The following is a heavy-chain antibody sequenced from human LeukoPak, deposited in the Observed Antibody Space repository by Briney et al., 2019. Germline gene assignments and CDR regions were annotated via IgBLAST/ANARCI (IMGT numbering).Heavy chain of an antibody. J-gene: IGHJ3*02. CDR1: GASISSYY. V-gene: IGHV4-39*01. D-gene: IGHD2-2*01. CDR2: IYYSGGT. CDR3: ARHVVVPAYDAFDI. Sequence: SETLSLTCTVSGASISSYYWSWIRQPPGKGLEWIGSIYYSGGTYYNPSLKSRVTISVDTSKNQFSLKLSSVTAADTAVYYCARHVVVPAYDAFDIWGQGTMVTVSS.